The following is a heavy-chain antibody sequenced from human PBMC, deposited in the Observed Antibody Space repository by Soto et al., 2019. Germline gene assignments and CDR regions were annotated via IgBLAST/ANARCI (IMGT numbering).Heavy chain of an antibody. V-gene: IGHV3-30-3*01. J-gene: IGHJ4*02. Sequence: QVQLVESGGGVVQPGRSLRLSCAASGFTFSSYAMHWVRQAPGKGLEWVAVISYDGSNKYYADSLKGRFTISRDNSKNTLYLQMNSLRAEDTAVYYCARGRGYCSSTSCYSGLVDYWGQGTLVTVSS. CDR2: ISYDGSNK. CDR3: ARGRGYCSSTSCYSGLVDY. D-gene: IGHD2-2*01. CDR1: GFTFSSYA.